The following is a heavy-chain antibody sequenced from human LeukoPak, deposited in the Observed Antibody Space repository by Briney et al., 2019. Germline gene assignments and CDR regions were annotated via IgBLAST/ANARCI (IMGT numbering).Heavy chain of an antibody. J-gene: IGHJ4*02. CDR2: IYYSGNT. D-gene: IGHD3-10*01. CDR3: ARMWRAMVRGVNPPGDY. CDR1: GGSISSSDYY. Sequence: PSETLSLTCTVSGGSISSSDYYWGWIRQPPGKGLEWIGSIYYSGNTYYNPSLKSRVTISVDTSKNQFSLKLSSVTAADTAVYYCARMWRAMVRGVNPPGDYWGQGTLVTVSS. V-gene: IGHV4-39*07.